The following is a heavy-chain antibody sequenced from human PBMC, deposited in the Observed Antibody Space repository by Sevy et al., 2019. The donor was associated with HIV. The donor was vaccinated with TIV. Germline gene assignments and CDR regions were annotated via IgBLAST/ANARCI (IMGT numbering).Heavy chain of an antibody. J-gene: IGHJ6*02. CDR2: IIPISGTA. CDR3: ARDEGRVPAAIGPYYYYGMDV. CDR1: GGTFSSYA. D-gene: IGHD2-2*02. Sequence: ASVKVSCKASGGTFSSYAISWVRQAPGQGLEWMGGIIPISGTANYAQKFQGRVTITADESTSTAYMELSSLRSEDTAVYYCARDEGRVPAAIGPYYYYGMDVWGQGTTVTVSS. V-gene: IGHV1-69*13.